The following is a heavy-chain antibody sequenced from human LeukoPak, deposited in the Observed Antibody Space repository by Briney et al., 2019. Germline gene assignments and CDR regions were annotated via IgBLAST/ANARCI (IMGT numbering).Heavy chain of an antibody. CDR1: GYSISSGYY. Sequence: SETLSLTCTVSGYSISSGYYWGWIRQPAGKGLEWIGRIYTSGSTNYNPSLKSRVTMSVDTSKNQFSLKLSSVTAADTAVYYCAREGGWFDPWGQGTLVTVSS. J-gene: IGHJ5*02. D-gene: IGHD3-16*01. CDR3: AREGGWFDP. CDR2: IYTSGST. V-gene: IGHV4-4*07.